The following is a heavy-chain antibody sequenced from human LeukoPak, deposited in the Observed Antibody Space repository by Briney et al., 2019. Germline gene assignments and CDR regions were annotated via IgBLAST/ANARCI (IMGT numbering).Heavy chain of an antibody. V-gene: IGHV3-66*03. CDR1: GFSVTTNY. D-gene: IGHD3-10*01. CDR2: IYTSGST. J-gene: IGHJ5*02. CDR3: ARDHAGTQSWVEFDL. Sequence: GGSLRLTCAASGFSVTTNYMSWVRQAPGKGLEWVALIYTSGSTFYADSVMGRFTVSRDNSKNTLYLQMNSLRAEDSAAYYCARDHAGTQSWVEFDLWGQGTLVTVSS.